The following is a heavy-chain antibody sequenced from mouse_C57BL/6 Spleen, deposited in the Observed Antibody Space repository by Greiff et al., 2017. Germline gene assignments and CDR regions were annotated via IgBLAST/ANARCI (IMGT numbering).Heavy chain of an antibody. CDR3: ARKGGFGTTVVRYYAMDY. D-gene: IGHD1-1*01. CDR2: IHPNSGST. V-gene: IGHV1-64*01. J-gene: IGHJ4*01. CDR1: GYTFTSYW. Sequence: QVHVKQSGAELVKPGASVKLSCKASGYTFTSYWMHWVKQRPGQGLEWIGMIHPNSGSTNYNEKFKSKATLTVDKSSSTAYMQLSSLTSEDSAVYYCARKGGFGTTVVRYYAMDYWGQGTSVTVSS.